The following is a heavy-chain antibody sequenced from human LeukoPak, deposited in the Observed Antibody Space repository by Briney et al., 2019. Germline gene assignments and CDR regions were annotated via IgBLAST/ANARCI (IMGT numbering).Heavy chain of an antibody. J-gene: IGHJ4*02. CDR1: GGSISSGDYY. CDR3: ARGVSTTAHFDY. Sequence: PSETLSLTCTVSGGSISSGDYYWSWIRQPPGKGLEWIGYMYYSGSTYYSPSLKSRVTISVDTSKNQFSLKLSSVTAADTAVYYCARGVSTTAHFDYWGQGTLVTVSS. D-gene: IGHD2-2*01. V-gene: IGHV4-30-4*01. CDR2: MYYSGST.